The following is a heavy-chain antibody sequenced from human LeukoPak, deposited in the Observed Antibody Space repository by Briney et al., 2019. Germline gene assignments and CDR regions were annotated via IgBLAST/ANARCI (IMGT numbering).Heavy chain of an antibody. J-gene: IGHJ5*02. D-gene: IGHD6-19*01. V-gene: IGHV1-2*02. CDR3: AREGMAVAGSRWFDP. CDR1: GYTFTGYY. Sequence: ASVKVSCKASGYTFTGYYMHWVRQAPGQGLEWMGWINPNSGGTNYAQKFQGRVTMTRDTPISTAYMELSRLRSDDTAVYYCAREGMAVAGSRWFDPWGQGTLVTVSS. CDR2: INPNSGGT.